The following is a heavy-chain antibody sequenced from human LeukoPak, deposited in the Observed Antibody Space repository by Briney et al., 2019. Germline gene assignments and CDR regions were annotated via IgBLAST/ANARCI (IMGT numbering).Heavy chain of an antibody. CDR1: GFTFITEA. V-gene: IGHV3-23*01. D-gene: IGHD6-19*01. CDR2: ISNNGGTT. Sequence: GGSLRLSCAVFGFTFITEAMTWVRQAPGKGLEWVSTISNNGGTTYYADSVKGRFTISRDNSRGTVYLQMNSLRAEDTAFYYCAKGLGFLPQFDYWGQGTLVAVSS. CDR3: AKGLGFLPQFDY. J-gene: IGHJ4*02.